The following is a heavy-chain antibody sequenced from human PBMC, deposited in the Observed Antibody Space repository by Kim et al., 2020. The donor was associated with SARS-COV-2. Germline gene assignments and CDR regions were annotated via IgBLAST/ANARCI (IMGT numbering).Heavy chain of an antibody. D-gene: IGHD5-18*01. CDR3: ARLDSHISGYHWFDS. CDR2: IYYNGGT. J-gene: IGHJ5*01. V-gene: IGHV4-34*01. Sequence: SETLSLTCAVSGVSFTNYYWTWVRQAPGKGLEWIGEIYYNGGTNYNPFLRSRVTLFIDSSKNQFSLELTGVTAADTAIYYCARLDSHISGYHWFDSWGQGTLVTVSS. CDR1: GVSFTNYY.